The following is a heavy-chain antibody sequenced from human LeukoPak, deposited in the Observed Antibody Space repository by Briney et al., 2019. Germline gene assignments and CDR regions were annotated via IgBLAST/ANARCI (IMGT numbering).Heavy chain of an antibody. D-gene: IGHD2-21*01. CDR3: ARRWLQPYSYYYFDY. V-gene: IGHV1-2*02. CDR2: INPHSGGT. J-gene: IGHJ4*02. CDR1: GYTFTAYY. Sequence: ASVKVSFKASGYTFTAYYMHWVRQAPGQGLEWMGWINPHSGGTNYAQNFQGRVTMTRDTSISTAYMELSRLRSDDTAVYYCARRWLQPYSYYYFDYWGQGTLVTVSS.